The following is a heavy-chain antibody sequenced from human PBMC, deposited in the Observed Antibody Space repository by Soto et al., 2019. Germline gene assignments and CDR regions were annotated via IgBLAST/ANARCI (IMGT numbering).Heavy chain of an antibody. CDR1: GGSISSGDYY. V-gene: IGHV4-30-4*01. CDR3: ARLQMARGGFDP. J-gene: IGHJ5*02. Sequence: PSETLSLTCTVSGGSISSGDYYWSWIRQPPGKGLEWIGYIYYSGSTYYNPSLKSRVTISVDTSKNQFSLKLSSVTAADTAVYYCARLQMARGGFDPWGQGTLVTVSS. D-gene: IGHD3-10*01. CDR2: IYYSGST.